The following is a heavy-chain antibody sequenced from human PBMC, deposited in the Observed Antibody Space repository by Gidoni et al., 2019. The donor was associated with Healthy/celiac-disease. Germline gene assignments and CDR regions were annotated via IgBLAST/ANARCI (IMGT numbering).Heavy chain of an antibody. Sequence: QITLKESGPTLVKPTQTLTLTCTFSGFSLSTIGMGVGWIRQPPGKALEWLALIYWDDDKRYSPSLKSRLTITKDTSKNQVVLTMTNMDPVDTATYYCAHTTYYYDSSGYYQTIPFDYWGQGTLVTVSS. CDR3: AHTTYYYDSSGYYQTIPFDY. CDR2: IYWDDDK. D-gene: IGHD3-22*01. J-gene: IGHJ4*02. CDR1: GFSLSTIGMG. V-gene: IGHV2-5*02.